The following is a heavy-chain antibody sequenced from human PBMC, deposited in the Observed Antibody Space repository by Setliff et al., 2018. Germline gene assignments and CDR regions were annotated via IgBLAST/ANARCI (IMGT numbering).Heavy chain of an antibody. D-gene: IGHD6-13*01. J-gene: IGHJ6*02. Sequence: ASVKVSCKASGYTFTSYAMHWVRQAPGQRFEWMGWINAGNGNTKYSQKFQGRVTITRDTSANTAYMELSSLRSEDTAVYYCARAGGAYSSTPYYYYYGMDVWGQGTTVTVSS. V-gene: IGHV1-3*01. CDR2: INAGNGNT. CDR3: ARAGGAYSSTPYYYYYGMDV. CDR1: GYTFTSYA.